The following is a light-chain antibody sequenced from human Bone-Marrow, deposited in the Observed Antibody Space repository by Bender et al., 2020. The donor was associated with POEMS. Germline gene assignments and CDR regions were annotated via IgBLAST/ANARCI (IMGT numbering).Light chain of an antibody. CDR2: EDT. J-gene: IGLJ3*02. CDR1: NLAFKY. V-gene: IGLV3-10*01. CDR3: YSTDNSGNHRM. Sequence: SYELIQAPSVSVSPGQTARITCSGSNLAFKYTSWYYQRPGQPPVLVIYEDTKRPSGIPERFSGSSSGTMATLTISGAQVEDEADYYCYSTDNSGNHRMFGGGAKLTVL.